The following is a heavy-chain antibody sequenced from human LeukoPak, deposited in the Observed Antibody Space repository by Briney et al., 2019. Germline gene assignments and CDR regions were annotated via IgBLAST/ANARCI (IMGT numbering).Heavy chain of an antibody. CDR3: ASSTGPHMRDAFDI. CDR2: INHSGST. D-gene: IGHD1-14*01. V-gene: IGHV4-34*01. CDR1: GGSFSGYY. J-gene: IGHJ3*02. Sequence: SETLSLTCAVYGGSFSGYYWSWIRQPPGKGLEWIGEINHSGSTNYNPSLKSRVTISVDTSKNQFSLKLSSVTAADTAVYYCASSTGPHMRDAFDIWGQGTMVTVSS.